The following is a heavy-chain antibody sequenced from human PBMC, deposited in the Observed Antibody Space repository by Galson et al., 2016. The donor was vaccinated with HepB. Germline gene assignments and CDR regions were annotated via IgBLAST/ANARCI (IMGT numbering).Heavy chain of an antibody. J-gene: IGHJ4*02. CDR1: GFAISNNH. D-gene: IGHD6-13*01. CDR3: AAAAAANDIDY. Sequence: SLRLSCAASGFAISNNHMSWVRQAPGKGLDWVSIIYFDGRTFHADSVKGRFTISRDISKNTVYLQMSSLIAKDTAVYYCAAAAAANDIDYCGQGTQVTVSS. V-gene: IGHV3-53*01. CDR2: IYFDGRT.